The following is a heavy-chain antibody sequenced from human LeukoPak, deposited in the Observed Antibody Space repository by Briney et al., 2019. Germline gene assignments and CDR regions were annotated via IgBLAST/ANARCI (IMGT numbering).Heavy chain of an antibody. Sequence: ASVKVSCKASGGTFSSYAISWMRQAPGQGLEWMGGIIPIFGTANYAQKFQGRVTITTDESTSTAYMELSSLRSEDTAVYYCARAGVGYDFWSERYNWFDPWGQGTLVTVSS. J-gene: IGHJ5*02. D-gene: IGHD3-3*01. CDR1: GGTFSSYA. V-gene: IGHV1-69*05. CDR2: IIPIFGTA. CDR3: ARAGVGYDFWSERYNWFDP.